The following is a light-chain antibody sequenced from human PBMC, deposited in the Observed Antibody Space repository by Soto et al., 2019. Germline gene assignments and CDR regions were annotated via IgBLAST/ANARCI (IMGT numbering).Light chain of an antibody. V-gene: IGKV1-39*01. J-gene: IGKJ5*01. CDR2: GAS. CDR1: QTIATF. Sequence: DIQMTQSPSSLSASIGDRVTITGRASQTIATFLNCYQHKPGKAPKLLIYGASTLQSGVPSRFSGSGSGADFTLTISSLQPEDSATYYCQLSHTTLTFGQGTRLEIK. CDR3: QLSHTTLT.